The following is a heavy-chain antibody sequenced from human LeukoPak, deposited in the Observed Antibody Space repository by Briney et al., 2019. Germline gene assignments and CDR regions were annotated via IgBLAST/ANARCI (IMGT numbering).Heavy chain of an antibody. J-gene: IGHJ5*02. Sequence: SETLSLTCTVSGGSISSSSYYWGWIRQPPGKGLEWIGSIYYSGSTYYNPSLKSRVTISVDTSKNQFPLKLSSVTAADTAVYYCAREQDWIWVPPGWFDPWGQGTLVTVSS. CDR3: AREQDWIWVPPGWFDP. D-gene: IGHD3-16*01. CDR2: IYYSGST. CDR1: GGSISSSSYY. V-gene: IGHV4-39*06.